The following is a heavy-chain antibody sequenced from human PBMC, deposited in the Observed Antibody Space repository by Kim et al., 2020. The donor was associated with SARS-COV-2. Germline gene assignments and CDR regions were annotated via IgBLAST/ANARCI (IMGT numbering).Heavy chain of an antibody. J-gene: IGHJ5*02. D-gene: IGHD2-15*01. CDR2: IYPGNSET. V-gene: IGHV5-51*01. CDR3: ARHCAVSSAGGRRFDP. CDR1: GYDFATYW. Sequence: GESLKISCEGSGYDFATYWIGWVRQMPGKGLEWMALIYPGNSETRYSPSFQGQVTVSADKSISTAYLHWSSLKASDTAMYFCARHCAVSSAGGRRFDPWGQGTRVTVSS.